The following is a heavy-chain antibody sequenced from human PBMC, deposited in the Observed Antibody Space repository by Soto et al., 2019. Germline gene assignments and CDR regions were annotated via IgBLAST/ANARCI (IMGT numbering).Heavy chain of an antibody. CDR2: IYHSGST. CDR1: GGSISSGGYS. D-gene: IGHD3-10*01. V-gene: IGHV4-30-2*01. Sequence: SETLSLTCAVSGGSISSGGYSWSWIRQPPGKGLEWIGYIYHSGSTYYNPSLKSRVTISVDTSKNQFSLKLSSVTAADTAVYYCARLLYGSGSWSDPWGQGTLVTVSS. CDR3: ARLLYGSGSWSDP. J-gene: IGHJ5*02.